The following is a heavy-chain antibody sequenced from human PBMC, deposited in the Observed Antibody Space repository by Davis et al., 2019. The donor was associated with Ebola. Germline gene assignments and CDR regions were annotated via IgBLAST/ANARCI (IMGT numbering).Heavy chain of an antibody. CDR3: AKLIGGADY. Sequence: PGGSLRLSCAASGFTFSDYAISWVRQAPGKGLEWVSAISGNGGTTNYGDSVKGRFTISRDNSKNMMYLQMNSLRGDDTAVYYCAKLIGGADYWGQGTLVTVSS. D-gene: IGHD1-26*01. CDR2: ISGNGGTT. J-gene: IGHJ4*02. V-gene: IGHV3-23*01. CDR1: GFTFSDYA.